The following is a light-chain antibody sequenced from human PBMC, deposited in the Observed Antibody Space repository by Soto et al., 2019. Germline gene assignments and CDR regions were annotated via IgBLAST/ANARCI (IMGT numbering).Light chain of an antibody. V-gene: IGLV2-8*01. Sequence: QSVLTQPPSASGSPGQSVTISCTGTSSDVGGYNSVSWFQQHPGKAPKLMIYEVSKRPSGVPDRFSGSKSGNTASLTVSGLQAEYEADYYCSSYAGSKNVIFGGGTKVTVL. CDR1: SSDVGGYNS. J-gene: IGLJ2*01. CDR2: EVS. CDR3: SSYAGSKNVI.